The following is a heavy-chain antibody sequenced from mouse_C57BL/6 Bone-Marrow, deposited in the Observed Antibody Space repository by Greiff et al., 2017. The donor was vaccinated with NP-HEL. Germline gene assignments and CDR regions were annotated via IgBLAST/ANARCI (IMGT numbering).Heavy chain of an antibody. CDR3: AREGYYSPPFAY. J-gene: IGHJ3*01. V-gene: IGHV5-4*01. D-gene: IGHD2-12*01. Sequence: EVQLVESGGGLVKPGGSLKLSCAASGFTFSSYAMSWVRQTPEKRLEWVATISDGGSYTYYPDNVKGRFTISRDNAKNNLYLQMSHLKSEDTAMYYCAREGYYSPPFAYWGQGTLVTVSA. CDR2: ISDGGSYT. CDR1: GFTFSSYA.